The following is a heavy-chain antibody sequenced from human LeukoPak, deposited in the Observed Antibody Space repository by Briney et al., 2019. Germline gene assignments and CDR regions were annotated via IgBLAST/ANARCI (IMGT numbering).Heavy chain of an antibody. V-gene: IGHV1-46*01. J-gene: IGHJ4*02. CDR1: GYTFTSYY. CDR3: ARGTYYYDRKNLGYFDY. CDR2: INPSGGST. D-gene: IGHD3-22*01. Sequence: GASVKVSCKASGYTFTSYYMHWVRQAPGQGLEWMGIINPSGGSTSYAQKFQGRVTMTRDTSTSTVYMELSSLRSEDTAVYHCARGTYYYDRKNLGYFDYWGQGTLVTVSS.